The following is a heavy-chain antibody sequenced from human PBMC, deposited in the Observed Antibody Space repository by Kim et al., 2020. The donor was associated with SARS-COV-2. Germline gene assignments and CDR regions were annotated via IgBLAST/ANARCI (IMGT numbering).Heavy chain of an antibody. D-gene: IGHD3-10*01. V-gene: IGHV1-46*01. Sequence: ASVKVSCKASGYTFTSYYMHWVRQAPGQGLEWMGIINPSGGSTSYAQKFQGRVTMTRDTSTSTVYMELSSLRSEDTAVYYCARDPITMVQGVIITTHNYYGMDVWGQETTVTVSS. CDR3: ARDPITMVQGVIITTHNYYGMDV. J-gene: IGHJ6*02. CDR1: GYTFTSYY. CDR2: INPSGGST.